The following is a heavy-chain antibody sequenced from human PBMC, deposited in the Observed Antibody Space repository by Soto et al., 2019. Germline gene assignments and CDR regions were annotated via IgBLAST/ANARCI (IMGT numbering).Heavy chain of an antibody. Sequence: ASVKVSCKASGYTFTGDDINWVRQATGQGLEWMGWMNPNSGNTGYAQKFQGRVTMTRNTSISTAYMELSSLRSEDKAVYYCARLGTTDAFDIWGQGTMVTVSS. CDR3: ARLGTTDAFDI. J-gene: IGHJ3*02. V-gene: IGHV1-8*01. CDR1: GYTFTGDD. CDR2: MNPNSGNT. D-gene: IGHD1-7*01.